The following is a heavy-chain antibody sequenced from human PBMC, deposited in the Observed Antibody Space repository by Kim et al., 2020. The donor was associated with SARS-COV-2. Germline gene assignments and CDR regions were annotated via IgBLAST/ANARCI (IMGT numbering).Heavy chain of an antibody. CDR1: GGSISNYY. CDR3: ARSERYYYGMDV. CDR2: LFYSGST. Sequence: SETLSLTCTVSGGSISNYYWSWIRQSPGKGLEWIGTLFYSGSTDYNPSLKSRVTISLDSSKNQFSLKLSSVTAADTAVYYCARSERYYYGMDVWGQGTTVTVSS. J-gene: IGHJ6*02. D-gene: IGHD1-26*01. V-gene: IGHV4-59*13.